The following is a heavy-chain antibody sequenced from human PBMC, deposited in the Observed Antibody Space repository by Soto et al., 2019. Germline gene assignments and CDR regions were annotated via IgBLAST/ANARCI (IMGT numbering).Heavy chain of an antibody. CDR3: ARGQQVSQYYFDF. V-gene: IGHV3-33*01. CDR1: GFTFSSYG. D-gene: IGHD6-13*01. CDR2: IWYDGSYK. Sequence: QVQLVESGGGVVQPGRSLRLSCAASGFTFSSYGMHWVRQAPGKGLGWVARIWYDGSYKYYADSVKGRFTISRDNSKNTLQLQMDSLRADDKAMYYCARGQQVSQYYFDFWGQGTLVTVSS. J-gene: IGHJ4*02.